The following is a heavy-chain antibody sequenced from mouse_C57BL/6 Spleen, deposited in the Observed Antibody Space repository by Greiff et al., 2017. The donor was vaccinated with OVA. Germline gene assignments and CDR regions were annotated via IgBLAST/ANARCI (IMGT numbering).Heavy chain of an antibody. CDR1: GYTFTSYW. J-gene: IGHJ1*03. D-gene: IGHD2-1*01. CDR3: ARRRNYKDWYFDV. CDR2: IDPSDSYT. V-gene: IGHV1-59*01. Sequence: VQLQQPGAELVRPGTSVKLSCKASGYTFTSYWMHWVKQRPGQGLEWIGVIDPSDSYTNYNQKFKGKATLTVDTSSSTAYMQLSSLTSEDSAVYYCARRRNYKDWYFDVWGTGTTVTVSS.